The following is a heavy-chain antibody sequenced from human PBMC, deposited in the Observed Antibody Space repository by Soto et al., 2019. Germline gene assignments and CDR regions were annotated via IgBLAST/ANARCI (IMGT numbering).Heavy chain of an antibody. D-gene: IGHD3-3*01. CDR1: GYSFASYF. Sequence: QVQLVQSGAEVKKPAASVKISCKASGYSFASYFMHWERQAPGQGPEWMGIIDPDGGSTSYAQKFKGRVTMTTDTSTTTVYVELSSLRSEDTAVYYCASLIGVDTLRDYWGQGTLVTVSS. CDR2: IDPDGGST. CDR3: ASLIGVDTLRDY. J-gene: IGHJ4*02. V-gene: IGHV1-46*01.